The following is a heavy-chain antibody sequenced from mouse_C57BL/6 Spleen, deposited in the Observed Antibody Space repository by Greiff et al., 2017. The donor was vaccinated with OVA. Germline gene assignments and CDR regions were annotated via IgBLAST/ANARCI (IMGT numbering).Heavy chain of an antibody. J-gene: IGHJ1*03. CDR2: IWTGGGT. V-gene: IGHV2-9-1*01. Sequence: QVQLKESGPGLVAPSQSLSITCTVSGFSLTSYAISWVRQPPGKGLEWLGVIWTGGGTNYNSALKSRLSISKDNSKSQVFLKMNSLQTYDTARYYCATSYYGSPSWYFDVWGTGTTVTVSS. CDR1: GFSLTSYA. CDR3: ATSYYGSPSWYFDV. D-gene: IGHD1-1*01.